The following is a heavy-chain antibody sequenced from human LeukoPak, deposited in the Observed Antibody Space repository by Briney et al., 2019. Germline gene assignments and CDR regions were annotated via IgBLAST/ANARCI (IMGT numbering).Heavy chain of an antibody. CDR1: GGSFSGYY. D-gene: IGHD1-26*01. J-gene: IGHJ4*02. Sequence: SETLSLTCAVYGGSFSGYYWSWIRQPPGKGLEWIGEINHSGSTNYNPSLKSRVTISVDTSKNQFSLKLSSVTAADTAVYYCARGGVVGATINDYWGQGTLVTVSS. V-gene: IGHV4-34*01. CDR3: ARGGVVGATINDY. CDR2: INHSGST.